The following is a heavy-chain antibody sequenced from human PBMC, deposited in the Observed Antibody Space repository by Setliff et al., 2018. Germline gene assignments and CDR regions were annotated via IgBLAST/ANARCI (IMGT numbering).Heavy chain of an antibody. J-gene: IGHJ6*02. CDR3: ARDGVMYGMDV. D-gene: IGHD2-8*01. V-gene: IGHV3-7*01. CDR2: INQDGSGK. CDR1: GFTFSSFW. Sequence: GGSLRLSCAASGFTFSSFWMAWVRQSPGRGLEWVANINQDGSGKYYVDSVKGRFTISRDNAKNSPYLQMNSLRAEDTAVYYCARDGVMYGMDVWGQGTTVTVSS.